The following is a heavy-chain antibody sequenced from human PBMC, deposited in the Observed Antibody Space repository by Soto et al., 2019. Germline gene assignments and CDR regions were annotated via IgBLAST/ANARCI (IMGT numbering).Heavy chain of an antibody. CDR1: GYIFSSFY. V-gene: IGHV1-46*03. Sequence: QVQLVQSGAEVKKPGASVKISCKAPGYIFSSFYIHWVRQAPGQGLEWMGIIKPSGGSRSYAQKFLGRVTLTRDTSTNTVYMELSSLRSEDTAMYFCASDSNSWVFANWGQGTLVTVSS. D-gene: IGHD6-13*01. CDR2: IKPSGGSR. CDR3: ASDSNSWVFAN. J-gene: IGHJ4*02.